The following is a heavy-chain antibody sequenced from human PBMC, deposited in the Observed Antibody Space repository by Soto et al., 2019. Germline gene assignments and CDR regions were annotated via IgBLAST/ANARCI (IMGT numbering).Heavy chain of an antibody. J-gene: IGHJ4*02. CDR2: ISSSSSTI. V-gene: IGHV3-48*01. Sequence: EMQLVESGGGLVQPGGSLRLSCAASGFIFSRYSMNWVRQAPGKGLEWVSYISSSSSTIYYADSVKGRFTISRDNAKNSLYLQMNSLRAEDTAVYYCAISYYYDSSGLGYWGQGTLVTVS. CDR3: AISYYYDSSGLGY. D-gene: IGHD3-22*01. CDR1: GFIFSRYS.